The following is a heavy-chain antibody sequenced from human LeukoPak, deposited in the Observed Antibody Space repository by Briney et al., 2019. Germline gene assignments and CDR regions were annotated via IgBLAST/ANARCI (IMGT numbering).Heavy chain of an antibody. CDR2: ISSSSSTI. CDR3: ARDLGNLPSPY. J-gene: IGHJ4*02. CDR1: GFIFSKAW. V-gene: IGHV3-48*01. Sequence: PGGSLRLSCAASGFIFSKAWMNWVRQAPGKGLEWVSYISSSSSTIYYADSVKGRFTISRDNAKNSLYLQMNSLRAEDTAVYYCARDLGNLPSPYWGQGTLVTVSS. D-gene: IGHD1-26*01.